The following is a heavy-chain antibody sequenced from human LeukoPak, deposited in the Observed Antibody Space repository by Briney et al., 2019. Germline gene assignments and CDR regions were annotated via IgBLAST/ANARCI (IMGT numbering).Heavy chain of an antibody. CDR2: IYTSGST. CDR1: GGSISSYY. D-gene: IGHD6-13*01. Sequence: SETLSLTCTVSGGSISSYYWSWIRQPAGKGLEWIGRIYTSGSTNYNPSLKSRVTISVDTSKNQFSLKLSSVTAADTAVYYCATDSSSWYGFAFDIWGQGTMVTVSS. CDR3: ATDSSSWYGFAFDI. J-gene: IGHJ3*02. V-gene: IGHV4-4*07.